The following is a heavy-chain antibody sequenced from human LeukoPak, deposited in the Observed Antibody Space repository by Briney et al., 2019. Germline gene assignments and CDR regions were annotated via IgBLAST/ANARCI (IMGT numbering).Heavy chain of an antibody. CDR3: GRDANIDF. CDR1: GYIFSRYA. V-gene: IGHV7-4-1*02. CDR2: INTNNGNP. J-gene: IGHJ4*02. Sequence: ASVTVSCTASGYIFSRYAIHWVRQAPGQGLEWMGWINTNNGNPTYAQGFKGRLVFFLDTSANTAFLQINSLKADDTAIYYCGRDANIDFWGQGTLVTVSS.